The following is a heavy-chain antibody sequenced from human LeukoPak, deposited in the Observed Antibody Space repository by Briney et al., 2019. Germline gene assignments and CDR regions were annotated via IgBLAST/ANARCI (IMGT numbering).Heavy chain of an antibody. D-gene: IGHD3-10*01. CDR2: IYYSGST. V-gene: IGHV4-59*01. CDR1: GGSISSYY. Sequence: SETLSLTCTVSGGSISSYYWSWIRQPPGKGLEWIGYIYYSGSTNYNPSLKSRVTISVDTSKNQFSLKLSSVTAADTAVYYCASSAYYYGSGRLAFDIWGQGTMVTVSS. CDR3: ASSAYYYGSGRLAFDI. J-gene: IGHJ3*02.